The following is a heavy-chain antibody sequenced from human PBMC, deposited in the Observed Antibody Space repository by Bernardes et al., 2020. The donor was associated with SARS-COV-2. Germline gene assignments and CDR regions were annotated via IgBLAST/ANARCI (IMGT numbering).Heavy chain of an antibody. V-gene: IGHV3-15*01. CDR2: IKSKTDGGTA. CDR1: GFTFDNAW. J-gene: IGHJ4*02. D-gene: IGHD2-2*01. Sequence: GSLRLSCAASGFTFDNAWMNWLRQAPGKGLEWVGHIKSKTDGGTADFAAPVRGRFSISRDDSKNTLYLQMDSLKTEDTAIYYCNTGGGTRDFIEVPAWGQGTLVTVSS. CDR3: NTGGGTRDFIEVPA.